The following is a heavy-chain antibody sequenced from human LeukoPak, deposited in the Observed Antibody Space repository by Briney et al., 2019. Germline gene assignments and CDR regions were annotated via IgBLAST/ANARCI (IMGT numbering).Heavy chain of an antibody. D-gene: IGHD3-3*01. CDR3: ARIVWSGNAGNFDY. CDR2: VYYSGST. Sequence: SETLSLTCTVSGGSVSSTSYCWGWIRQPPGKGLEWIGTVYYSGSTYYNPSLKSRVTISVDTSKNQFSLKLSSVTAADTAVYYCARIVWSGNAGNFDYWGQGTLVTVSS. CDR1: GGSVSSTSYC. V-gene: IGHV4-39*01. J-gene: IGHJ4*02.